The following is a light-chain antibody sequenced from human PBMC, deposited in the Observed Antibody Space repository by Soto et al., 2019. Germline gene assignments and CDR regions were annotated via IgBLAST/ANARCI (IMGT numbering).Light chain of an antibody. CDR3: QQYGGSTRF. Sequence: EILLTQSQVTLSVSPGERATLSCRASQSLSSNSLAWYQQKPGQAPRLLIFGTSRRATATPDRFSCSGSGTDFTLTISRLEPEDFAVYYWQQYGGSTRFFGGGTKVEIK. CDR2: GTS. J-gene: IGKJ4*01. CDR1: QSLSSNS. V-gene: IGKV3-20*01.